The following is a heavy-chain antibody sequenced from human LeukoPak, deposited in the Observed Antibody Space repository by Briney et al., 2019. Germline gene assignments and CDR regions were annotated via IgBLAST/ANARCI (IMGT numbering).Heavy chain of an antibody. D-gene: IGHD2-8*01. Sequence: ASVTVSCKASGYTFTSYDINWVRQAPGQGPEWMGWMNPNSGNTGYVQRFQGRVTMTRNTSISTAYMELNSLRSEDTAVYFCGRGRGNGRPENYFDYWGQGTLVTVSS. CDR2: MNPNSGNT. V-gene: IGHV1-8*01. CDR3: GRGRGNGRPENYFDY. CDR1: GYTFTSYD. J-gene: IGHJ4*02.